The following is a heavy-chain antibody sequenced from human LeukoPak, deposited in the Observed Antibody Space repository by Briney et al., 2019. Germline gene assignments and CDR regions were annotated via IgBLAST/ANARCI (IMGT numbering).Heavy chain of an antibody. CDR1: GFTFSSYT. D-gene: IGHD4-17*01. CDR3: AKDLLPGGVQH. Sequence: GGSLRLSCAASGFTFSSYTMHWVRQAPGKGLEWVSAISGSGGSTYYADSVKGRFTISRDNSKNTLYLQMNSLRAEDTAVYYCAKDLLPGGVQHWGQGTLVTVSS. V-gene: IGHV3-23*01. CDR2: ISGSGGST. J-gene: IGHJ1*01.